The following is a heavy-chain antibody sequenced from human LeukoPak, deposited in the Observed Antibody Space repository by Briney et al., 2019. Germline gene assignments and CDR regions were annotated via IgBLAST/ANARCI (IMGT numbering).Heavy chain of an antibody. CDR1: GFTFGSYA. D-gene: IGHD5-18*01. V-gene: IGHV3-23*01. CDR2: ISGGGGST. CDR3: AKDLLAMTPMVSGLLC. J-gene: IGHJ4*02. Sequence: GGSLRLSCAVSGFTFGSYAMTWVRQAPGKGLEWVSSISGGGGSTYYADSVKGRFTISRDNSKNTLYLQMNRLRVEDTAVYYCAKDLLAMTPMVSGLLCGGQGTLVTVSS.